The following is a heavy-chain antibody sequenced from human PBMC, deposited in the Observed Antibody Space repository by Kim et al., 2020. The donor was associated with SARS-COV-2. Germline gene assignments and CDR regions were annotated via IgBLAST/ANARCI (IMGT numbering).Heavy chain of an antibody. CDR3: ARRYNTGYYDY. D-gene: IGHD3-9*01. Sequence: SETLSLTCTVSGGSISGYYWSWIRQPPGKGLEWIGYIYYSGSTNYNPSLKSRVTISVDTSKNQFSLKLSSVTTADTAIYHCARRYNTGYYDYWGQGTLVTVSS. J-gene: IGHJ4*02. V-gene: IGHV4-59*13. CDR2: IYYSGST. CDR1: GGSISGYY.